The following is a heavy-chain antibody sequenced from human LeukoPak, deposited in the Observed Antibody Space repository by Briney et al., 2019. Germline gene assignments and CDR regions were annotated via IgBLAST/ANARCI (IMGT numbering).Heavy chain of an antibody. CDR3: ARTPAAATYYFHY. CDR2: IYYSGTT. CDR1: GGSLSSHY. V-gene: IGHV4-59*11. J-gene: IGHJ4*02. Sequence: SVTLSLTCSVSGGSLSSHYWSWSRQPPGKGLEWIGYIYYSGTTDYNPSLKSRVTMSVDTSKNQFSLKLSSVTAADTAIYYCARTPAAATYYFHYWGQGTLVTVSS. D-gene: IGHD6-13*01.